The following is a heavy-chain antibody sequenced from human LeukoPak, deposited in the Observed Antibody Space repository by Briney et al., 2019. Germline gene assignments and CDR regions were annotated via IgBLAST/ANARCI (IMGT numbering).Heavy chain of an antibody. V-gene: IGHV4-34*01. D-gene: IGHD1-26*01. CDR2: INHSGST. CDR3: ARGRKXKSXYXFSXVGYFDY. CDR1: GGSFSGYY. J-gene: IGHJ4*02. Sequence: PSETLSLTCAVYGGSFSGYYWSWIRQPPGKGLEWIGEINHSGSTNYNPSLKSRVTISVDMSKNQFSLKLSSVTAADTAVYYCARGRKXKSXYXFSXVGYFDYWGQGTLVTV.